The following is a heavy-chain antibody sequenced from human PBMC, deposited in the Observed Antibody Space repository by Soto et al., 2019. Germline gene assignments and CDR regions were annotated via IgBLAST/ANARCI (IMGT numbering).Heavy chain of an antibody. CDR1: GSKFTAYY. V-gene: IGHV1-2*02. CDR3: ARHSKGYFSDTSSYSWLVP. CDR2: IYPGSGAT. Sequence: GSSVKVSCKVSGSKFTAYYMHWVLQASGQGLEWMGWIYPGSGATSYAQTFQGRVTMTRDTSIYTVYMEVASLKPDDTAVYHCARHSKGYFSDTSSYSWLVPLGQCALFTIAS. J-gene: IGHJ5*02. D-gene: IGHD2-2*01.